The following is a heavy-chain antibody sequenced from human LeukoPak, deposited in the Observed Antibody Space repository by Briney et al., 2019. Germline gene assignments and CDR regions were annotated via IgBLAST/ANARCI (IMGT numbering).Heavy chain of an antibody. Sequence: SETLSLTCTVSGGSISSYYWSWIRQPPGKGLEWIGYIYYSGSTNYNPSLKSRVTISVDTSKNQFSLKLSSVTAADTAVYYCARGYCTNGVCYTGFDYWGQGTLVTVSS. CDR1: GGSISSYY. CDR3: ARGYCTNGVCYTGFDY. J-gene: IGHJ4*02. CDR2: IYYSGST. D-gene: IGHD2-8*01. V-gene: IGHV4-59*01.